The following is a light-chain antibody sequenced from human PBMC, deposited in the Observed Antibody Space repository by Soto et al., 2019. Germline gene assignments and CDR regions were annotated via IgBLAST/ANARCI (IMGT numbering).Light chain of an antibody. CDR3: QQYGGSRWT. J-gene: IGKJ1*01. CDR1: QSVSSTY. Sequence: DIVLTQSPGTLSLSPGERATLSCRASQSVSSTYLAWYQQKPGQAPRLLIYGASNRATGIPDRFSGSGSGTDFTLTISRLEPEDFAVYYCQQYGGSRWTFGQGTRVDI. CDR2: GAS. V-gene: IGKV3-20*01.